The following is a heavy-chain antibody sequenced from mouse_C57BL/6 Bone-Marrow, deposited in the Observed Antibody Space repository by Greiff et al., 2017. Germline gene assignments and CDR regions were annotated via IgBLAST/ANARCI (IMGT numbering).Heavy chain of an antibody. CDR2: IYPGSGNT. J-gene: IGHJ1*03. V-gene: IGHV1-76*01. CDR3: ASTVVDWYFDV. CDR1: GYTFPDYY. Sequence: QVQLQQSGAELVRPGASVKLSCKASGYTFPDYYINWVKQRPGQGLEWIARIYPGSGNTYYNEKFKGKATLTAEKSSSTAYMQLSSLTSEDSAVYFCASTVVDWYFDVWGTGTTVTVTS. D-gene: IGHD1-1*01.